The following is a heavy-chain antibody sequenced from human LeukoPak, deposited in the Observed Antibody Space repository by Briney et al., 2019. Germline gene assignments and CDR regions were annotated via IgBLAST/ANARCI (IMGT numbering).Heavy chain of an antibody. CDR3: AKTRPLDSSSWSHGDY. J-gene: IGHJ4*02. D-gene: IGHD6-13*01. CDR1: GLTFRSYA. CDR2: ISYDGSNK. Sequence: GGSLRLSCAASGLTFRSYAMHWVRQAPGKGLEWVAVISYDGSNKYYADSVKGRFTISRDNSKNTLYLQMNSLRAEDTAVYYCAKTRPLDSSSWSHGDYWGQGTLVTVSS. V-gene: IGHV3-30-3*02.